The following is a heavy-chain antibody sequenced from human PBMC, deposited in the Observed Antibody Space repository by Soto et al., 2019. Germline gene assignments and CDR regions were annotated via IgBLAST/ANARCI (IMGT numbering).Heavy chain of an antibody. CDR1: GFTFSDHG. Sequence: QVQLVESGGGVVQPGRSLRLSCAASGFTFSDHGFHWVRQAPGKGLEWVAVIWYDGSNKYYVDSVKGRFTISRDDSKNTRYLQMSSLRVEDTAMYYCARDIGVTDYRRDHWGQGSTVTVSS. CDR3: ARDIGVTDYRRDH. J-gene: IGHJ4*02. D-gene: IGHD2-21*02. CDR2: IWYDGSNK. V-gene: IGHV3-33*01.